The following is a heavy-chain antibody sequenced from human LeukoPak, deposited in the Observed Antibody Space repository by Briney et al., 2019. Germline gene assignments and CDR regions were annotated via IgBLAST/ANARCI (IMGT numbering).Heavy chain of an antibody. Sequence: NPGGSLRLSCAASGFTFSDYYMSWIRQAPGKGLEWVSYISSSGSTIYYADSVKGRFTISRDNAKNSLYLQMNSLRAEDTAVYYCARVIAVDFPYYYYYMDVWGKGTTVTVSS. J-gene: IGHJ6*03. D-gene: IGHD6-19*01. CDR2: ISSSGSTI. V-gene: IGHV3-11*04. CDR1: GFTFSDYY. CDR3: ARVIAVDFPYYYYYMDV.